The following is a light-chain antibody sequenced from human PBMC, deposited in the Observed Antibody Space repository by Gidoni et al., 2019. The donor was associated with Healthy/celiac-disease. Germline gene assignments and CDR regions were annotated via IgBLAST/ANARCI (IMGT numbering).Light chain of an antibody. Sequence: QSALTQPASVSGSPGQSITISCTGTSSDVGSYNLVSWYQQHPGKAPKLMIYEGSKRPSGVSYRFSGSKSGNTASLTISGLQAEDEADYYCCSYAGRSTHVVFGGGTKLTVL. CDR2: EGS. CDR1: SSDVGSYNL. CDR3: CSYAGRSTHVV. J-gene: IGLJ2*01. V-gene: IGLV2-23*01.